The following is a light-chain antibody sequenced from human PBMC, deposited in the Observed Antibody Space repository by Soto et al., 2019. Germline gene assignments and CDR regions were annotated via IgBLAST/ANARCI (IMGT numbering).Light chain of an antibody. J-gene: IGKJ1*01. V-gene: IGKV3-20*01. CDR2: DAS. CDR3: QQYGGSTRT. CDR1: QSVSSSS. Sequence: IVLTQSPGTRYLSPGERATLSCRASQSVSSSSLAWYQQKRGQAPRLLIHDASSRATGIPDRFSGSVSGTDGTITISRLEQEDGSVYYCQQYGGSTRTFGQGTKVDIK.